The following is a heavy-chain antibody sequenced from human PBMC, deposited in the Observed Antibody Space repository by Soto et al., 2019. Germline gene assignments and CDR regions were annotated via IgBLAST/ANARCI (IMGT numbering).Heavy chain of an antibody. J-gene: IGHJ6*02. Sequence: TLSLTCTVSGGSISSGNYYWSWIRQPPGKGLEWLALIYWNDDKRYSPSLKSRLTITKDTSKNQVVLTMTNMDPVDTATYYCAHNRIAAAAKGGMDVWGQGTTVTVSS. CDR3: AHNRIAAAAKGGMDV. V-gene: IGHV2-5*01. D-gene: IGHD6-13*01. CDR1: GGSISSGNYY. CDR2: IYWNDDK.